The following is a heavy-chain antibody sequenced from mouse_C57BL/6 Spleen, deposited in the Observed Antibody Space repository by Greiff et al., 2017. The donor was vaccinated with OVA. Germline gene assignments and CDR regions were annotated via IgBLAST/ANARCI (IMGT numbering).Heavy chain of an antibody. CDR1: GYTFTDYN. J-gene: IGHJ4*01. D-gene: IGHD1-1*01. CDR2: INPNNGGT. Sequence: VQLQQSGPELVKPGASVKMSCKASGYTFTDYNMHWVKQSHGKSLEWIGYINPNNGGTSYNQKFKGKATLTVNKSSSTAYMELRSLTSEDSAVYYCARPVVAHYSMDYWGQGTSVTVSS. V-gene: IGHV1-22*01. CDR3: ARPVVAHYSMDY.